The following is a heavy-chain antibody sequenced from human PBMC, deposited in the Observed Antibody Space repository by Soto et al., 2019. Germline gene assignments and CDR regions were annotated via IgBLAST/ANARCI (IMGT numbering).Heavy chain of an antibody. Sequence: QVQLQESGPGLVKPSGTLSLTCAVSGGSISSSNWWSWVRQPPGKGLEWIGEIYHSGSTNYNPSLKSRVTISVDTSKNQFSLKLSSVTAADTAVYYCARGRNYDYIWGTYRYTVDAQTTYNWFDPWGQGTLVTVSS. CDR1: GGSISSSNW. CDR3: ARGRNYDYIWGTYRYTVDAQTTYNWFDP. V-gene: IGHV4-4*02. J-gene: IGHJ5*02. CDR2: IYHSGST. D-gene: IGHD3-16*02.